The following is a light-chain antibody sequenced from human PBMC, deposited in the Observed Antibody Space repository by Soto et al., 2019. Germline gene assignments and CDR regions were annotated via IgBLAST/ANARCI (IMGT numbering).Light chain of an antibody. CDR1: QSVSSL. J-gene: IGKJ1*01. V-gene: IGKV3-11*01. CDR2: DAS. CDR3: QQRSNWPCT. Sequence: EIVLTQSPATLSLSPGERATLSCRASQSVSSLLAWYQQKPGQAPMLLIYDASSRATGIPARFSASGSGTDFTLTISSLEPEDFAVYYCQQRSNWPCTFGQGHKVEI.